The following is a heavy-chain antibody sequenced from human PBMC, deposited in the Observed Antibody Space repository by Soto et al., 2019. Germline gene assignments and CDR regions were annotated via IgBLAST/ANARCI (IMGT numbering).Heavy chain of an antibody. CDR1: GYSCISYW. Sequence: PGESQKISSKCSGYSCISYWIGWVRQITGKGLEWMGIIYPGDSDTRYSPSFQGQVTISADKSISTAYLQWSSLKASDTAMYYCVGCSSTSCYPPYYMDVWGKGTTVTVSS. D-gene: IGHD2-2*01. CDR3: VGCSSTSCYPPYYMDV. J-gene: IGHJ6*03. V-gene: IGHV5-51*01. CDR2: IYPGDSDT.